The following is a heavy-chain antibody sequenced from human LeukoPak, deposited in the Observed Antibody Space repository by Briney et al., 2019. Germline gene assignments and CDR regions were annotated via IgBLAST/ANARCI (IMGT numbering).Heavy chain of an antibody. J-gene: IGHJ4*02. Sequence: GRSLRLSCAASGFSFSSYGMHWVRQAPGKGLEWVARLVYDERSDYANSVKGRFSISRDNSKNTLFLDMSDLRVEDTAVYYCARDLSAAFDFWGQGVLVTVSS. CDR1: GFSFSSYG. V-gene: IGHV3-33*01. CDR2: LVYDERS. D-gene: IGHD6-19*01. CDR3: ARDLSAAFDF.